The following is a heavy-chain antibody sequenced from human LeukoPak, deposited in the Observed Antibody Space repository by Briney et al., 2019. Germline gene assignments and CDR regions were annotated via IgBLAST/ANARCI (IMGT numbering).Heavy chain of an antibody. D-gene: IGHD3-3*01. J-gene: IGHJ4*02. V-gene: IGHV3-21*01. CDR1: GFSLSGYW. Sequence: GGSLRLSCAASGFSLSGYWMNWVRQAPGKGLEWVSSISSSSSYIYYADSVKGRFTISRDNAKNSLYLQMNSLRAEDTAVYYCARYDFWSGYYPHRHWGQGTLVTVSS. CDR3: ARYDFWSGYYPHRH. CDR2: ISSSSSYI.